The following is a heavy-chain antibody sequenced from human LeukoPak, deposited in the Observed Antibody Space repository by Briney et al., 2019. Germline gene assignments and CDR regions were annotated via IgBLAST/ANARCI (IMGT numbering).Heavy chain of an antibody. V-gene: IGHV1-69*01. J-gene: IGHJ2*01. CDR2: IIPVSGST. Sequence: GSSVKVSCKASGIFGSYVISWVRQAPGQGLEWMGGIIPVSGSTHYAQKFQGRLTITADESTSTVYTEMSSLRSEDTAMYYCAKEGNTALVTGYFDLWGRGTLVTVSA. CDR1: GIFGSYV. CDR3: AKEGNTALVTGYFDL. D-gene: IGHD5-18*01.